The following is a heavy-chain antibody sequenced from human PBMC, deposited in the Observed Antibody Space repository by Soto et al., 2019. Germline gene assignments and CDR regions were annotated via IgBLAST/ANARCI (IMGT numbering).Heavy chain of an antibody. CDR3: ARSSYGSGSYYYFDY. CDR1: GGSISSGDYY. D-gene: IGHD3-10*01. J-gene: IGHJ4*02. Sequence: QVQLQESGPGLVKPSQTLSLTCTVSGGSISSGDYYWSWIRQPPGKGLEWIGYIYYSGSTYYNPSLKSRVTIPVDTSKNQFSLKLSSVTAADTAVYYCARSSYGSGSYYYFDYWGQGTLVTVSS. CDR2: IYYSGST. V-gene: IGHV4-30-4*01.